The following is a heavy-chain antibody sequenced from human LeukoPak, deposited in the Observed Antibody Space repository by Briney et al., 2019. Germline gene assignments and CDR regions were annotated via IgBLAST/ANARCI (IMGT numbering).Heavy chain of an antibody. CDR1: GFTFSSYS. CDR3: ARVGDFWSGYDFDY. V-gene: IGHV3-48*01. D-gene: IGHD3-3*01. J-gene: IGHJ4*02. Sequence: GGSLRLSCAASGFTFSSYSMNWVRQAPGKGLEWVSYISSSSSTIYYADSVKGRFTISRDNAKNSLYLQMNSLSAEDTAVYYCARVGDFWSGYDFDYWGQGTLVTVSS. CDR2: ISSSSSTI.